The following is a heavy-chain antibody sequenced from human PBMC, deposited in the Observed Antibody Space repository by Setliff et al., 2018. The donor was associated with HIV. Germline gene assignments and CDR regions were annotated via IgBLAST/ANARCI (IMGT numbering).Heavy chain of an antibody. Sequence: SETLSLTCTVSGGSISSGSYYWSWIRQPAGKGLEWIGRMDYIGDTNYNPSLKSRVIMSMDTSKNQFSLKLTSVTAADTAVYYCARSIYGSGTYPLDIWGPGILVTVSS. V-gene: IGHV4-61*10. J-gene: IGHJ4*02. D-gene: IGHD3-10*01. CDR1: GGSISSGSYY. CDR3: ARSIYGSGTYPLDI. CDR2: MDYIGDT.